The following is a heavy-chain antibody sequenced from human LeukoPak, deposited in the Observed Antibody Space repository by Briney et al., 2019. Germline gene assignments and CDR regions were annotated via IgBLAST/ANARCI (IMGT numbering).Heavy chain of an antibody. CDR2: IYTSGST. J-gene: IGHJ4*02. CDR3: ARGGGDWGFHQSDY. CDR1: GGSFSSGSYY. Sequence: PSETLSLTCTVSGGSFSSGSYYWSWIRQPAGKGLEWIGRIYTSGSTNYNPSLKSRVTISVDTSKNQFSLKPSSVTAADTAVYYCARGGGDWGFHQSDYWGQGTLVTVSS. V-gene: IGHV4-61*02. D-gene: IGHD2-21*01.